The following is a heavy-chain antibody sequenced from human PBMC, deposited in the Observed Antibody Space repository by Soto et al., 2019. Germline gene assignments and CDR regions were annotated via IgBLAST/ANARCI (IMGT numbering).Heavy chain of an antibody. J-gene: IGHJ6*02. CDR1: GYTFTSYG. D-gene: IGHD1-26*01. CDR2: ISAYNGNT. V-gene: IGHV1-18*04. Sequence: ASVKVSCKASGYTFTSYGISWVRQAPGQGLEWMGWISAYNGNTNYAQKLQGRVTMTTDTSTSTAYMELRSLRSDDTAVYYCARDYEMGLLGLVPLNYYYYGMDVWGQGTTVTV. CDR3: ARDYEMGLLGLVPLNYYYYGMDV.